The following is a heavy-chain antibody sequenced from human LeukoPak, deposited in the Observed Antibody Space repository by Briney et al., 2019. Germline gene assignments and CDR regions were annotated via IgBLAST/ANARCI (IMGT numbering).Heavy chain of an antibody. CDR3: AKFTLNYCSSTSCYGDYYYYYGMDV. V-gene: IGHV3-23*01. J-gene: IGHJ6*02. CDR1: GFTFSTYV. D-gene: IGHD2-2*01. Sequence: GGSLRLSCAASGFTFSTYVVNWVRQAPGKGLEWVSAISGSGGSTYYADSVKGRFTISRDNSKNTLYLQMNSLRAEDTAVYYCAKFTLNYCSSTSCYGDYYYYYGMDVWGQGTTVTVSS. CDR2: ISGSGGST.